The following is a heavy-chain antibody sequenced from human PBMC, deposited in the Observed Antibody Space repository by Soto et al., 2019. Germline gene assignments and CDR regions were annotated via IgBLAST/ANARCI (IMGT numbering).Heavy chain of an antibody. V-gene: IGHV4-38-2*01. CDR1: GYSISSGYY. Sequence: SETLSLTCAVSGYSISSGYYWGWIRQPPGKGLEWIGSIYHSGSTYYNPSLKSRVTISVDTSKKQFSLKMSSVTAADTAVSYCARGYSYGNFDYWGQGTLVTVS. J-gene: IGHJ4*02. CDR3: ARGYSYGNFDY. D-gene: IGHD5-18*01. CDR2: IYHSGST.